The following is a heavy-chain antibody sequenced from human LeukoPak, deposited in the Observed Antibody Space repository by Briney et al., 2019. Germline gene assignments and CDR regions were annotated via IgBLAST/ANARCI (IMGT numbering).Heavy chain of an antibody. Sequence: ASVKVSCKASGYSFTGYYMHWVRQAPGQGLEWMGWINPNSGGTNYAQKFQGRVTMTRDTSISTAYMELSRLRSDDTAVYYCARGDSGSSLRGAFDIWGQGTMVTVSS. J-gene: IGHJ3*02. V-gene: IGHV1-2*02. D-gene: IGHD1-26*01. CDR3: ARGDSGSSLRGAFDI. CDR2: INPNSGGT. CDR1: GYSFTGYY.